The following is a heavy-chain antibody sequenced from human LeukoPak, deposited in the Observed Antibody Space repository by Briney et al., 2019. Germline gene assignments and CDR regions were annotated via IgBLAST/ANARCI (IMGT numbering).Heavy chain of an antibody. CDR3: ARNNWGIDY. Sequence: GSLRLSCAASGFTFSSYEMNWVRQAPGQGLVWVARITDDGSRPGYADSVKGRFTISRDNARNTLYLQMTNLRVEDTAVYYCARNNWGIDYWGQGALVTVSS. J-gene: IGHJ4*02. V-gene: IGHV3-74*01. D-gene: IGHD7-27*01. CDR1: GFTFSSYE. CDR2: ITDDGSRP.